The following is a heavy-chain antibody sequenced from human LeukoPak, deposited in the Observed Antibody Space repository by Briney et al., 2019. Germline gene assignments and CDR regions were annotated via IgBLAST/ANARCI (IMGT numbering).Heavy chain of an antibody. Sequence: GGSLRLSCAASAFTFTNYAMNWVRQAPGKGLEWVSGISGNSGTTSYADSVKGRFTISRDNSKDTLYLQMSSLRAEDTAVYYCARTVTTGSDYFDYWGQGTLVTVSS. CDR2: ISGNSGTT. D-gene: IGHD1-1*01. CDR1: AFTFTNYA. J-gene: IGHJ4*02. V-gene: IGHV3-23*01. CDR3: ARTVTTGSDYFDY.